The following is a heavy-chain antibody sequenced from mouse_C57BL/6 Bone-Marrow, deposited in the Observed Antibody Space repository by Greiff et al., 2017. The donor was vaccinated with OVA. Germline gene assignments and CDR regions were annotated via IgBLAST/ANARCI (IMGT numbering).Heavy chain of an antibody. J-gene: IGHJ4*01. CDR1: GFTFSDYG. Sequence: EVNLVESGGGLVQPGGSLKLSCAASGFTFSDYGMAWVRQAPRKGPEWVAFISNLAYSIYYADTVTGRFTISRENAKNTLYLEMSSLRSEDTAMYYCARHEFYYAMDYWGQGTSVTVSS. CDR3: ARHEFYYAMDY. V-gene: IGHV5-15*01. CDR2: ISNLAYSI.